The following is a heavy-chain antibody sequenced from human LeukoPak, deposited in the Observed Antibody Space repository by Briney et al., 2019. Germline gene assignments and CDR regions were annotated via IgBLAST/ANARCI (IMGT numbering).Heavy chain of an antibody. J-gene: IGHJ4*02. Sequence: GGSLRLSCAASGFTFSSYGMHWVRQAPGKGLEWVADIWYDGSNKYYADSVKGRFTISRDNSKNTLYLQMNSLRAEDTAVYYCAKDQGIAAAGTLNYWGQGTLVTVSS. CDR3: AKDQGIAAAGTLNY. CDR2: IWYDGSNK. CDR1: GFTFSSYG. V-gene: IGHV3-33*06. D-gene: IGHD6-13*01.